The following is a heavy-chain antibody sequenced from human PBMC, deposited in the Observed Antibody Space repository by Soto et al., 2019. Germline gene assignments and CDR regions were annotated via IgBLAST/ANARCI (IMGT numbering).Heavy chain of an antibody. Sequence: QVQLQESGPGLVKPSQTLSLTCTVSGGSISSGSYYWTWIRQHPGKGLEWIGCTYYSGRPYYNPSLKSRVTISVDTSKNQFSLKLSSVTAADTAVYYCARDLGLNHGGNPGWFDYLGQGTLVTVSS. D-gene: IGHD2-15*01. CDR1: GGSISSGSYY. J-gene: IGHJ4*02. CDR2: TYYSGRP. CDR3: ARDLGLNHGGNPGWFDY. V-gene: IGHV4-31*03.